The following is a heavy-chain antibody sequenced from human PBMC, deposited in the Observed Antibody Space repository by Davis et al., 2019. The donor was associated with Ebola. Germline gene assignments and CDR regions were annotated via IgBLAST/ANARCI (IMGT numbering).Heavy chain of an antibody. D-gene: IGHD1-26*01. CDR3: ARDKGIVGATELFDY. CDR2: ISYDGSNK. V-gene: IGHV3-30*03. Sequence: SLKISCAASGFTFSSYGMHWVRQAPGKGLEWVAVISYDGSNKYYADSVKGRFTISRDNSKNTLYLQMNSLRAEDTAVYYCARDKGIVGATELFDYWGQGTLVTASS. J-gene: IGHJ4*02. CDR1: GFTFSSYG.